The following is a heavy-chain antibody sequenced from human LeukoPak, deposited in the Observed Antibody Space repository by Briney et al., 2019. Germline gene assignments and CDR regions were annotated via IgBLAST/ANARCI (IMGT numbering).Heavy chain of an antibody. J-gene: IGHJ4*02. CDR3: ARDGGYYYDSSGYPYYFDY. D-gene: IGHD3-22*01. Sequence: PGGSLRLSCAASGFTFSTYSMNWVRQAPGKGLEWVSSISSSSSYIYYADSVKGRFTISRDNAKNSLYLQMNSLRAEDTAVYYCARDGGYYYDSSGYPYYFDYWGQGTLVTVSS. CDR2: ISSSSSYI. CDR1: GFTFSTYS. V-gene: IGHV3-21*01.